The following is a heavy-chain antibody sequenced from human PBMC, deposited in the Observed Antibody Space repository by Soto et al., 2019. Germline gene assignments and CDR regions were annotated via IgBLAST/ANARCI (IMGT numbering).Heavy chain of an antibody. J-gene: IGHJ4*02. CDR3: ARHVLGSLGSYYGYYFDY. Sequence: PSETLSLTCTVSGGSISSSSYYWGWIRQPPGKGLEWIGSIYYSGSTYYNPSLKSRVTISVDTSKNQFSLKLSSVTAADTAVYYCARHVLGSLGSYYGYYFDYWGQGTLVTVSS. CDR2: IYYSGST. CDR1: GGSISSSSYY. D-gene: IGHD1-26*01. V-gene: IGHV4-39*01.